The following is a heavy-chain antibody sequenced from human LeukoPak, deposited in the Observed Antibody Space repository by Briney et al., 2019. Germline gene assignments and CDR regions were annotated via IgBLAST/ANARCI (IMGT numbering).Heavy chain of an antibody. CDR1: GFIVNTNY. CDR3: ARDSYGDANFDS. D-gene: IGHD4-17*01. CDR2: IYAEGNT. J-gene: IGHJ4*02. Sequence: PGGSLRLSCAASGFIVNTNYMTWVRQAPGRGLEWVSFIYAEGNTYYADSVKCRFTISRDISKYAVYLQMNSLRAEDTAVYYCARDSYGDANFDSWGQGTLVTVSS. V-gene: IGHV3-53*01.